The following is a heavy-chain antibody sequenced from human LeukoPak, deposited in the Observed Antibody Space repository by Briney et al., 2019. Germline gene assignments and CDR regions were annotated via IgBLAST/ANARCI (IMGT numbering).Heavy chain of an antibody. CDR3: ARVRAGSRLDAFDI. V-gene: IGHV4-38-2*02. J-gene: IGHJ3*02. Sequence: SETLSLTCTVSGYSISSGYFWAWISQPPGKGLEWIASIYHSGSTYYSPSLKSRVTMSVDTSKNQFSLKLTSVTAVDTAVYYCARVRAGSRLDAFDIWGQGTMVTVSS. D-gene: IGHD2-2*01. CDR2: IYHSGST. CDR1: GYSISSGYF.